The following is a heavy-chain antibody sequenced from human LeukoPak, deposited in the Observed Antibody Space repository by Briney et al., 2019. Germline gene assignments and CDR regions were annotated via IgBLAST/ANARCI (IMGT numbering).Heavy chain of an antibody. Sequence: GGSLRLSCAASGFTFSGYWMSWVRQAPGKGLEWVANIKQDGSEKYYVDSVKGRFTISRDNAKNSLYLQMNSLRAEDTAVYYCARARYDYVWGSYRYTAGVLYFDYWGQGTLVTVSS. J-gene: IGHJ4*02. CDR1: GFTFSGYW. CDR2: IKQDGSEK. V-gene: IGHV3-7*01. CDR3: ARARYDYVWGSYRYTAGVLYFDY. D-gene: IGHD3-16*02.